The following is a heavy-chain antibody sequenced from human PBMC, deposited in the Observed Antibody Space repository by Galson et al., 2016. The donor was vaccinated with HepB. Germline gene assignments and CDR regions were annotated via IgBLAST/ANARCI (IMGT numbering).Heavy chain of an antibody. CDR3: ARIGQLVSLDY. CDR2: IKQDGRET. Sequence: SLRLSCAASGFTFSHYWMTWVRQAPGKGLEWAAYIKQDGRETYYVDSVKGRFTISRDNAKNSLFLQMDSLKAEDTAVYDCARIGQLVSLDYWGQGTLVTVSS. D-gene: IGHD6-6*01. V-gene: IGHV3-7*01. CDR1: GFTFSHYW. J-gene: IGHJ4*02.